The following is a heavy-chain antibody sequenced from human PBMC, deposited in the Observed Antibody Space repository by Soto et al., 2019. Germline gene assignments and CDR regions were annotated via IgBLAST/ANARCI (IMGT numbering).Heavy chain of an antibody. J-gene: IGHJ4*02. V-gene: IGHV3-23*01. D-gene: IGHD5-18*01. CDR3: AGPGYSSQDY. Sequence: GSLRLSCAASGFTFSSFALSWVRQAPGKGLEWVSAISGSGDGTDYAASVKGRFTISRDDSKNTLYLQMNSLRAEDTAVYYCAGPGYSSQDYWGQGALVTVSS. CDR2: ISGSGDGT. CDR1: GFTFSSFA.